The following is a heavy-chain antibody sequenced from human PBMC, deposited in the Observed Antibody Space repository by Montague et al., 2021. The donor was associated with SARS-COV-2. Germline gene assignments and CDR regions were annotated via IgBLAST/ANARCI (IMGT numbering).Heavy chain of an antibody. CDR1: GDSVSSNRAA. J-gene: IGHJ4*02. CDR3: ARGGSWLYYFDY. Sequence: CAISGDSVSSNRAAWNWIRQSPSRGLEWLGRTYYRSKWYNDYAVSVKSRITFNPDTSKNQFSLQLNSVTPEDTAVYYCARGGSWLYYFDYWGQGTLVTVSS. V-gene: IGHV6-1*01. CDR2: TYYRSKWYN. D-gene: IGHD6-13*01.